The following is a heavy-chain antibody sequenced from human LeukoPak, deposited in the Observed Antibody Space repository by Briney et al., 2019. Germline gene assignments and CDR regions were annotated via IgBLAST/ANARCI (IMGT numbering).Heavy chain of an antibody. V-gene: IGHV5-10-1*01. J-gene: IGHJ2*01. CDR3: ARRNREKAISLDL. Sequence: GESLKISCEASGYSFTNYWISWVRQMPGRGLDWMGRIDPSASQTNYNPSFRGHITISVDRSISTVYLQWGSLQASDTAIYYCARRNREKAISLDLWGRGTVVTASS. D-gene: IGHD1-14*01. CDR2: IDPSASQT. CDR1: GYSFTNYW.